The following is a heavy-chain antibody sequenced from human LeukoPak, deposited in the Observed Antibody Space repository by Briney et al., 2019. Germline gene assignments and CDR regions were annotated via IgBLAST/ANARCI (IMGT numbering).Heavy chain of an antibody. CDR3: ARDRHPVTMVRGVIITPGY. CDR1: YW. D-gene: IGHD3-10*01. J-gene: IGHJ4*02. Sequence: YWSWIRQHPGKGLEWMGIIYPGDSDTRYSPSFQGQVTISADKSISTAYLQWSSLKASDTAMYYCARDRHPVTMVRGVIITPGYWGQGTLVTVSS. V-gene: IGHV5-51*01. CDR2: IYPGDSDT.